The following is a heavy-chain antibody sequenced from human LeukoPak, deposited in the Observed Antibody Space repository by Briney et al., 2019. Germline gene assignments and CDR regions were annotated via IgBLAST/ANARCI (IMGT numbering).Heavy chain of an antibody. CDR3: AAEGVVVPAAMYY. V-gene: IGHV4-61*02. CDR1: GGSISSGSYY. J-gene: IGHJ4*02. Sequence: PSQTLSLTCTVPGGSISSGSYYWSWIRQPAGKGLEWIGRIYTSGSTNYNPSLKSRVTISVDTSKNQFSLKLSSVTAADTAVYYCAAEGVVVPAAMYYWGQGTLATVSS. D-gene: IGHD2-2*01. CDR2: IYTSGST.